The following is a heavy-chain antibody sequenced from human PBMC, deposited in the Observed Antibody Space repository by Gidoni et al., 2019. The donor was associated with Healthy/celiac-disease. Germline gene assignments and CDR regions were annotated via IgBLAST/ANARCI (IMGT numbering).Heavy chain of an antibody. CDR1: GFTFDDYA. CDR3: AKSVRQWEFSGYFDY. D-gene: IGHD3-16*02. V-gene: IGHV3-9*01. J-gene: IGHJ4*02. Sequence: VQLVDSGGGLVQPGRSLRLSCAASGFTFDDYAMHWVRQAPGRGLEWVAGISWNSGNIAYADSVKGRFTISRDNAKNSLYLQMNSLRTEDTALYYCAKSVRQWEFSGYFDYWGQGTLVTVSS. CDR2: ISWNSGNI.